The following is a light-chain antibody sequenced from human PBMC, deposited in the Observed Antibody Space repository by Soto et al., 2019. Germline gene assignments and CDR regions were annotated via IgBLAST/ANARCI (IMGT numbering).Light chain of an antibody. CDR3: SSHTRSNSWV. V-gene: IGLV2-14*01. CDR2: EVS. J-gene: IGLJ3*02. CDR1: ISDVGAYNS. Sequence: QSVLTQPASVSGSPGQSIIISCTGTISDVGAYNSVSWYQQYPGKAPKLLIYEVSSRPSGVSNRFSGSKSGNTASLTISGLQTEDEADYYCSSHTRSNSWVFGGGTKVTVL.